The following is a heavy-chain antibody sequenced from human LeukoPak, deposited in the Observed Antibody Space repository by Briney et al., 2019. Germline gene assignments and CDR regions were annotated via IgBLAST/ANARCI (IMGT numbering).Heavy chain of an antibody. CDR3: ARYSSSSGGASYYLDY. D-gene: IGHD6-6*01. Sequence: AGGSLRLSCTASGFTLRNYWMHWVRQVPGKRLVWVSRISGDGSVTNYADSVQGRFTIFRDNAKNILYLQINSLRSEDTAVYYCARYSSSSGGASYYLDYWGHGTLVTVSS. J-gene: IGHJ4*01. CDR2: ISGDGSVT. CDR1: GFTLRNYW. V-gene: IGHV3-74*01.